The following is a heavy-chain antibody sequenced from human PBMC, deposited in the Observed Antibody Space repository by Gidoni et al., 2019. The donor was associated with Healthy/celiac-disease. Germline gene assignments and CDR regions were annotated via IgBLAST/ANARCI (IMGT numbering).Heavy chain of an antibody. J-gene: IGHJ6*03. Sequence: EVQLVESGGGLVQPGGSLRLSCAASGFPFSSYWMHWVRQAPGKGLVWVSRINSDGSSTSYADSVKGRFTISRDNAKNTLYLQMNSLRAEDTAVYYCARGHRKYSSSWVYYYYYYMDVWGKGTTVTVSS. V-gene: IGHV3-74*01. CDR2: INSDGSST. D-gene: IGHD6-13*01. CDR1: GFPFSSYW. CDR3: ARGHRKYSSSWVYYYYYYMDV.